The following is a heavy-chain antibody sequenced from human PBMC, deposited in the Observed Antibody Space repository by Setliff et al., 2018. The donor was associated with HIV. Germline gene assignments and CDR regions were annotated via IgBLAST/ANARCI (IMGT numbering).Heavy chain of an antibody. J-gene: IGHJ6*02. D-gene: IGHD4-17*01. CDR2: IWYDGSDK. CDR1: GFTFSNFG. Sequence: PGGSLRLSCAPSGFTFSNFGMNWVRQAPGKGLEWVTFIWYDGSDKYYLDSVKGRFTISRDNSKNTLYLQMNNLRPEDTAVYYCAKDFQWSTVNTPLNYQYGMDVWGQGTTVTVSS. V-gene: IGHV3-33*03. CDR3: AKDFQWSTVNTPLNYQYGMDV.